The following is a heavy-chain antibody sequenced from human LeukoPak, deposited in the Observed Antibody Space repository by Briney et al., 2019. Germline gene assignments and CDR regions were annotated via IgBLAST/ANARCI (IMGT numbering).Heavy chain of an antibody. CDR2: ISESGST. CDR1: GDSISSSTYY. CDR3: ARHKGGSNGYWPRPVDC. Sequence: SETLSLTCTVSGDSISSSTYYWGWIRQPPGKGLEWIGSISESGSTYHNPSLKSRVTISVDTSKNQFSLELNFVTAADTAVYYCARHKGGSNGYWPRPVDCWGQGTLVTVSS. V-gene: IGHV4-39*01. D-gene: IGHD3-22*01. J-gene: IGHJ4*02.